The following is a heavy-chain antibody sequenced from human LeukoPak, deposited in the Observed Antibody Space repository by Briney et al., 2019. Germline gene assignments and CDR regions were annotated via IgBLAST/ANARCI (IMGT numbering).Heavy chain of an antibody. V-gene: IGHV3-7*01. CDR2: IKQDGSEK. CDR3: ARALAAARPYYFDY. CDR1: GFTFSRHW. J-gene: IGHJ4*02. Sequence: PGGSLRLSCATSGFTFSRHWMSWVRQAPGKGLEWVAKIKQDGSEKYYVDSVKGRFTISRDNAKNSLYLQMNSLGPEDTAVYYCARALAAARPYYFDYWGQGALVTVSS. D-gene: IGHD6-6*01.